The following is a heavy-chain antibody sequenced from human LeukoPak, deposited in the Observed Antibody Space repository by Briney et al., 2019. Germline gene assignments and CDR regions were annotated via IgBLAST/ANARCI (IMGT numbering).Heavy chain of an antibody. CDR3: AKCSGASCYHSDDY. D-gene: IGHD2-15*01. J-gene: IGHJ4*02. V-gene: IGHV3-69-1*01. CDR1: GFTFSRYN. Sequence: GGSLRLSCTVSGFTFSRYNMNWVRQAPGKGLEWVSLFESGGNTYYADSVKGRFTISRDNAKNSLYLQMNSLRAEDTAVYYCAKCSGASCYHSDDYWGQGTLVTVSS. CDR2: FESGGNT.